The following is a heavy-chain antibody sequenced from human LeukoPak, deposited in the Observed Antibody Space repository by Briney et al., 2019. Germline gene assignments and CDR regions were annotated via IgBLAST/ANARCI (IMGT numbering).Heavy chain of an antibody. CDR2: ISSTSSTI. Sequence: GGSLRPSCVASEFAFSSYSMNWVRQAPGKGLEWVSYISSTSSTIDYADSVKGRFTISRDNAKNSLFLQMNSLRVDDTAVYYCASQRQWDWFDPWGQGTLVTVSS. D-gene: IGHD2-8*01. V-gene: IGHV3-48*04. CDR3: ASQRQWDWFDP. J-gene: IGHJ5*02. CDR1: EFAFSSYS.